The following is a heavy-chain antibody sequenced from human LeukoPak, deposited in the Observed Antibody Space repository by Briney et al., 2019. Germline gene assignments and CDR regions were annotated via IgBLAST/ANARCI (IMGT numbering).Heavy chain of an antibody. CDR3: ARGVRVPAPITYWFDP. J-gene: IGHJ5*02. CDR2: INPSGGST. CDR1: GYTFTTYY. D-gene: IGHD2-2*02. V-gene: IGHV1-46*01. Sequence: ASVKVSCKASGYTFTTYYMHWVRQAPGQGLEWMGIINPSGGSTSYAQKFQGRVTMTRDTSTSTVYMELSSLRSEDTAVYYCARGVRVPAPITYWFDPWGQGTLVTVSS.